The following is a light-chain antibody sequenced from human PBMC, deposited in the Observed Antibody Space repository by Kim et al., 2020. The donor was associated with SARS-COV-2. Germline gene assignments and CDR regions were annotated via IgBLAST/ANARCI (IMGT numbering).Light chain of an antibody. Sequence: DIQMTQSPSSLSASVGDRVTITCQASQDISNYLNWYQQKPGKAPKLLIYDASNLETGVPSRFSGSGSGTDFTFTISSLQPEDIATYYCQQYDHLRITFGQGTRLEIK. J-gene: IGKJ5*01. CDR3: QQYDHLRIT. CDR2: DAS. CDR1: QDISNY. V-gene: IGKV1-33*01.